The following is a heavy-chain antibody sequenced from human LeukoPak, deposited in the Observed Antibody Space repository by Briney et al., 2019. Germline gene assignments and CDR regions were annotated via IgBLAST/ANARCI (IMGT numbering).Heavy chain of an antibody. CDR2: IIPILGIA. V-gene: IGHV1-69*04. CDR1: GGTFSSCA. D-gene: IGHD3-22*01. J-gene: IGHJ4*02. CDR3: ARAYYYDSSGYAVFDY. Sequence: GASVKVSCKASGGTFSSCAISWVRQAPGQGLEWMGRIIPILGIANYAQKFQGKVTITADKSTSTAYMELSSLRSEDTAVYYCARAYYYDSSGYAVFDYWGQGTLVTVSS.